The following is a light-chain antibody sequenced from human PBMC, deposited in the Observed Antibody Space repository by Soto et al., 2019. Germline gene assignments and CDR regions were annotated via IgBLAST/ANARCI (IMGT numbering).Light chain of an antibody. Sequence: EFVLTPAPVCRPLSQWDRATLSGRASQSVSNSYLAWHQQKPRQPPRLLMYAASNRATGTPDRFSGSGSETDFPLTISRLQPEDFAVYYCQQYSTTPITFGQGTRLEIK. CDR3: QQYSTTPIT. J-gene: IGKJ5*01. V-gene: IGKV3-20*01. CDR1: QSVSNSY. CDR2: AAS.